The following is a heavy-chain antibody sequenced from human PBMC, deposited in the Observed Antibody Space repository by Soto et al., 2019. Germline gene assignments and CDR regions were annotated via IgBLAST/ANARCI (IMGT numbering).Heavy chain of an antibody. CDR3: ARGRSIAVAEDY. V-gene: IGHV1-3*01. J-gene: IGHJ4*02. Sequence: ASVKVSCKASGYTFTSYTMHWVRQAPGQRLEWMGWINAGNGNTKYSQKFQGRVTITRDTSASTAYMELSSLRSEDTAVYYCARGRSIAVAEDYWGQGTLVTVSS. CDR2: INAGNGNT. CDR1: GYTFTSYT. D-gene: IGHD6-19*01.